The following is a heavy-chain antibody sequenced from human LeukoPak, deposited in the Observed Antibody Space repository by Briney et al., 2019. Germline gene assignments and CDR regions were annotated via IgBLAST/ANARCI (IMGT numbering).Heavy chain of an antibody. CDR2: INPNSGDT. CDR1: GYTFTGYY. V-gene: IGHV1-2*02. J-gene: IGHJ6*02. CDR3: ARDPLGGRASYYYYGMDV. Sequence: ASVKVSCKASGYTFTGYYMHWVRQAPGQGLEWMGWINPNSGDTNSAQKFQGRVTMTRDTSISTAYMEVSRLRSDDTAVYYCARDPLGGRASYYYYGMDVWGQGTTVTVSS. D-gene: IGHD1-1*01.